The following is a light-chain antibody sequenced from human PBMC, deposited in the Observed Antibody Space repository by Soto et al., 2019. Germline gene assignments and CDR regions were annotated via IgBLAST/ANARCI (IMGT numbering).Light chain of an antibody. V-gene: IGKV3-15*01. CDR2: GAS. Sequence: EIVMTQSPATLSVSPGERATLSCRASQSVGNNLAWYHQKPGQAPRLLIYGASTRATGIPARFSGSGSGTEFTLTIGRLQSEDFAVYYCQQYNDWWTFGQGTKVEIK. CDR1: QSVGNN. CDR3: QQYNDWWT. J-gene: IGKJ1*01.